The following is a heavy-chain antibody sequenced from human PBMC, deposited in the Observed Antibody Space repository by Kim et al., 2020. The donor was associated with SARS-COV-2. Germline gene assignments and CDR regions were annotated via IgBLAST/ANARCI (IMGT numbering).Heavy chain of an antibody. V-gene: IGHV3-33*01. Sequence: GGSLRLSCAASGFTFSSYGMHWVRQAPGKGLEWVAVIWYDGSNKYYADSVKGRFTISRDNSKNTLYLQMNSLRAEDTAVYYCARDGGGNRFDPWGQGTLVTVSS. J-gene: IGHJ5*02. CDR2: IWYDGSNK. CDR1: GFTFSSYG. CDR3: ARDGGGNRFDP. D-gene: IGHD2-15*01.